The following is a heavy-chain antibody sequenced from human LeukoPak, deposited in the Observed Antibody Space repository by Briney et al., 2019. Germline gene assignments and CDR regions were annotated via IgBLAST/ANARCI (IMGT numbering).Heavy chain of an antibody. CDR1: AFTFSNYN. V-gene: IGHV3-48*04. J-gene: IGHJ4*02. CDR2: ISSSNSVI. D-gene: IGHD3-10*01. Sequence: GSLRLSCAASAFTFSNYNMNWVRQAPGKGLEWVSYISSSNSVIYYADSVKGRFTISRDNAKNSLYLQMDSLRAEDTAVYYCARDMSYGSGSTLDYWGQGTPVTVSS. CDR3: ARDMSYGSGSTLDY.